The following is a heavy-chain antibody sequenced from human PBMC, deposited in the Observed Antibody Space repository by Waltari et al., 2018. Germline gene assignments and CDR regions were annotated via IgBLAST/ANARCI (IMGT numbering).Heavy chain of an antibody. V-gene: IGHV3-30*07. CDR1: GFTFSSYA. D-gene: IGHD1-26*01. J-gene: IGHJ2*01. CDR3: ARDARPPYSGSYLLNWYFDL. CDR2: ISYDGSNK. Sequence: QVQLVESGGGVVQPGRSLRLSCAASGFTFSSYAMHWVRQAPGKGLEWVAVISYDGSNKYYADSVKGRFTISRDNSKNTLYLQMNSLRAEDTAVYYCARDARPPYSGSYLLNWYFDLWGRGTLVSVSS.